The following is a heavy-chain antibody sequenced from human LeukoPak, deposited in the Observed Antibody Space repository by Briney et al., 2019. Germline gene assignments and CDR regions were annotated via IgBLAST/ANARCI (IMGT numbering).Heavy chain of an antibody. J-gene: IGHJ4*02. CDR2: ISGSGGST. Sequence: PGGSLRLSCAASGFTFSSYGMSWVRQAPGKGLEWVSAISGSGGSTYYADSVKGRFTISRDNSKNTLYLQMNSLRAEDTAVYYCAKDPPYYYDGSGQVDYWGQGTLVTVSS. D-gene: IGHD3-22*01. V-gene: IGHV3-23*01. CDR1: GFTFSSYG. CDR3: AKDPPYYYDGSGQVDY.